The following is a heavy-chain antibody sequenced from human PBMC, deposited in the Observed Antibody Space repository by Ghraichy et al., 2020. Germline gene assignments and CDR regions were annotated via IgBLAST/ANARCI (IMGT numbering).Heavy chain of an antibody. V-gene: IGHV1-46*01. CDR3: ARGNSSGYYQDDYYYYYGMDV. Sequence: ASVKVSCKASGYTFTSYYMHWVRQAPGQGLEWMGIINPSGGSTSYAQKFQGRVTMTRDTSTSTVYMELSSLRSEDTAVYYCARGNSSGYYQDDYYYYYGMDVWGQGTTVTVSS. CDR2: INPSGGST. CDR1: GYTFTSYY. D-gene: IGHD3-22*01. J-gene: IGHJ6*02.